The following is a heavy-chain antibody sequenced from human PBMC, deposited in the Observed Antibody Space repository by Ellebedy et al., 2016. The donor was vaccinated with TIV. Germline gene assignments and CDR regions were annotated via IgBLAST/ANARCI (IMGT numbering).Heavy chain of an antibody. Sequence: SETLSLTCTVSGGFISGSGYYWGWLRQPPGKGLEWIGTIYYSASPYYNPSMKSRVTISVDTSKNQFSLKLTSVTAADTAVYYCARHESPSPSMITMIVVVKWYFDLWGQGTLVTVSS. V-gene: IGHV4-39*01. CDR2: IYYSASP. CDR1: GGFISGSGYY. CDR3: ARHESPSPSMITMIVVVKWYFDL. D-gene: IGHD3-22*01. J-gene: IGHJ2*01.